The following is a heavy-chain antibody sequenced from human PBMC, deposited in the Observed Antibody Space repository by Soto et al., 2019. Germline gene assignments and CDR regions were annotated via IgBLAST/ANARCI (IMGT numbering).Heavy chain of an antibody. J-gene: IGHJ4*02. CDR3: AGASGYYYRVDY. V-gene: IGHV1-69*13. Sequence: SVKVSCKASGGTFSSYAISWVRQAPGQGLEWMGGIIPIFGTANYAQKFQGRVTITADESTSTAYMELSSLRSEDTAVYYCAGASGYYYRVDYWGQGTLVTVSS. CDR1: GGTFSSYA. D-gene: IGHD3-22*01. CDR2: IIPIFGTA.